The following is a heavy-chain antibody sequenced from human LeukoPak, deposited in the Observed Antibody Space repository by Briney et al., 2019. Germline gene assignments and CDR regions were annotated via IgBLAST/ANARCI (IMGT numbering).Heavy chain of an antibody. Sequence: ASVKVSCKASGYTFNSYAVNWKRQAPGQRLELMGWINTNTGNPTYAQGFTGRFVFSLDTSVSTAYLQISSLKAEDTAVYYCARDQVGGYYGSGSYYNVIAFDIWGQGTMVTVSS. CDR3: ARDQVGGYYGSGSYYNVIAFDI. J-gene: IGHJ3*02. V-gene: IGHV7-4-1*02. CDR1: GYTFNSYA. CDR2: INTNTGNP. D-gene: IGHD3-10*01.